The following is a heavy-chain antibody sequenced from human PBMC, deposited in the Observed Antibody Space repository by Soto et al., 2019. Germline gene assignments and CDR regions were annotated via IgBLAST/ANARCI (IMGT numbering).Heavy chain of an antibody. J-gene: IGHJ4*02. D-gene: IGHD2-8*01. Sequence: EVQLVESGGGLVQPGGSLRLSCAASGFTFSDHYMDWVRQAPGKGLEWGGRTRNKANSYTTEYAASVKGRFTISSDDSKNSRYLQMNSRKTEDTAVYYCARSPRHCTNGVCYPSAYYFDYWGQGTLVTVSS. CDR3: ARSPRHCTNGVCYPSAYYFDY. CDR1: GFTFSDHY. V-gene: IGHV3-72*01. CDR2: TRNKANSYTT.